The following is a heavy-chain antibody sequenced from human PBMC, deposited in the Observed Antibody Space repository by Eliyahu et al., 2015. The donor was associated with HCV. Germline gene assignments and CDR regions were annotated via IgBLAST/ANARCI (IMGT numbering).Heavy chain of an antibody. V-gene: IGHV1-2*02. Sequence: QVQLVQSGAEVKKPGASVKVSCKASGXXFTGYYMHWVRQAPGQGLEWMGWINPNSGGTNYAQKFQGRVTMTRDTSISTAYMELSRLRSDDTAVYYCASRAGDVLVGAAFDYWGQGTLVTVSS. CDR2: INPNSGGT. CDR3: ASRAGDVLVGAAFDY. J-gene: IGHJ4*02. D-gene: IGHD1-26*01. CDR1: GXXFTGYY.